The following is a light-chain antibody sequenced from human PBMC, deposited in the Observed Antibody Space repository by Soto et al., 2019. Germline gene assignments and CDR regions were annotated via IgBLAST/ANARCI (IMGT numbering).Light chain of an antibody. Sequence: ATPLTQSPSSLSASVGDRVTITCRASRGISSALAWYQQKPGKPPNLLIYDASILESGVPSRFSGSGSGTDFTLTISSLQPEDFATYYCQQFNTYPLTFGPGTKVDIK. V-gene: IGKV1-13*02. J-gene: IGKJ3*01. CDR1: RGISSA. CDR3: QQFNTYPLT. CDR2: DAS.